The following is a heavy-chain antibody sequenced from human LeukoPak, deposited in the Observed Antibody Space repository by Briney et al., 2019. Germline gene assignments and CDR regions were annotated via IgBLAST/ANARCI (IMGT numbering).Heavy chain of an antibody. V-gene: IGHV3-30-3*01. CDR3: ARDESYYGDRRVFDY. J-gene: IGHJ4*02. D-gene: IGHD4-17*01. CDR2: ISYDGSNK. CDR1: GFSFSSYA. Sequence: PGGSLRLSCAASGFSFSSYAMHWVRQAPGKGLEWVAVISYDGSNKYYADSVKGRFTISRDNSKNTLYLQMNSLRGEDTAVYYCARDESYYGDRRVFDYWGQGTLVIVSS.